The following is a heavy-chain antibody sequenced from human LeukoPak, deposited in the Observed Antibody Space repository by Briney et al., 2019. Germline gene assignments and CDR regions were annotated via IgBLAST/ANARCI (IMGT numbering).Heavy chain of an antibody. V-gene: IGHV1-2*02. CDR3: ARLLYYDILTGYRPDDY. D-gene: IGHD3-9*01. CDR2: INPNSGGT. CDR1: GYTFTGYY. Sequence: ASVKVSCKASGYTFTGYYMHWVRQAPGQGLEWMGWINPNSGGTNYAQKFQGRVTMTRDTSISTAHMELSRLRSDDTAVYYCARLLYYDILTGYRPDDYWGQGTLVTVSS. J-gene: IGHJ4*02.